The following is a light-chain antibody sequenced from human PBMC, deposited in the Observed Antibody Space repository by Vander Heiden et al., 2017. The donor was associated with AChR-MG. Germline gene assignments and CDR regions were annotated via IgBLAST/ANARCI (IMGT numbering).Light chain of an antibody. CDR3: MQSIQLPLT. CDR1: QSLLHSDGKTY. Sequence: ILMTQTLLSLSVTPGQPASISCKSSQSLLHSDGKTYLYWYLQKPGQSPQLLIYEVSNRCSGVPDRFSGSGSGTDFTLKISRVEAEDVGVYYCMQSIQLPLTFGGGTKVEIK. V-gene: IGKV2D-29*02. J-gene: IGKJ4*01. CDR2: EVS.